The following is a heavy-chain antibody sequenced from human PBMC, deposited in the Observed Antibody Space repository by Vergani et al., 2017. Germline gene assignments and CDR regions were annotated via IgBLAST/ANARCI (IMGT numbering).Heavy chain of an antibody. Sequence: QVRLEESGSGLVKPSATLSLTCSVSGYSIGSGFYWAWIRQSPGEGLQWLTSIHNRGKTYHNPSLKSRVSVSLDSSKNRFTLYLTSVTATDTAVYYCARSQGDYWYFDLWGPGSLVTVSS. CDR3: ARSQGDYWYFDL. V-gene: IGHV4-38-2*01. CDR1: GYSIGSGFY. D-gene: IGHD2-21*01. CDR2: IHNRGKT. J-gene: IGHJ2*01.